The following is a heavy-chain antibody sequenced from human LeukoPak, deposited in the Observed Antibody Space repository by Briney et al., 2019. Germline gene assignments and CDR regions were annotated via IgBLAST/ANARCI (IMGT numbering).Heavy chain of an antibody. CDR1: GGSISSYY. V-gene: IGHV4-59*01. J-gene: IGHJ6*03. D-gene: IGHD4-23*01. CDR2: IYYSGST. Sequence: SETLSLTCTVSGGSISSYYWSWIRQPPGKGLEWIGYIYYSGSTNYNPSLKSRVTISVDTSKNQFSLKLSSVTVADTAVYYCARDSLYGGNDYYYYMDVWGKGTTVTISS. CDR3: ARDSLYGGNDYYYYMDV.